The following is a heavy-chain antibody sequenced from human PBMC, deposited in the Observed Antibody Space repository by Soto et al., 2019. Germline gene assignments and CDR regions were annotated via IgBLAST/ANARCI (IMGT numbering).Heavy chain of an antibody. V-gene: IGHV1-2*02. J-gene: IGHJ6*02. D-gene: IGHD6-25*01. CDR1: GYTFTAYY. CDR3: ARAGIAAAVSGEYAMDV. CDR2: INPKSGDA. Sequence: QVQLVQSGAEVKKPGASVKVSCKASGYTFTAYYIHWVRQAPGQGLEWMGWINPKSGDAKYAQKFQGRVTMTWDTSISTVYMDLSSLRSDDSALHYGARAGIAAAVSGEYAMDVWAKGPRSPSP.